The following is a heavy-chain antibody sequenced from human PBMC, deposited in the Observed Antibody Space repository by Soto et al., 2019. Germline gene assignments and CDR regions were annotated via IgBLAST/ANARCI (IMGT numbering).Heavy chain of an antibody. V-gene: IGHV3-30*03. CDR1: GFTFSSYD. J-gene: IGHJ6*02. D-gene: IGHD2-15*01. Sequence: QVQLVESGGGVVQPGRSLRLSCAASGFTFSSYDMHWVRQASGKGLEWVAVISHDGSNKYYADSVKGRFIISRDNSNNTLYLQVYSLRAEDTAMYYWTPLSDTSAHGMDVWGQGTTVTV. CDR2: ISHDGSNK. CDR3: TPLSDTSAHGMDV.